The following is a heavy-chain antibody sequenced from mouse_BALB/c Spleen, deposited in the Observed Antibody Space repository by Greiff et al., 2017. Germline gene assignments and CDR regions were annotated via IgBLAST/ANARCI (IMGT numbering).Heavy chain of an antibody. J-gene: IGHJ2*01. CDR1: GFTFSSYA. D-gene: IGHD2-4*01. CDR2: ISSGGST. CDR3: ARICAMNTTEGYYFDY. Sequence: VKLVESGGGLVKPGGSLKLSCAASGFTFSSYAMSWVRQTPEKRLEWVASISSGGSTYYPDSVKGRFTISRDNARNILYLQMSSLRSEDTAMYYCARICAMNTTEGYYFDYWGQGTTLTVSS. V-gene: IGHV5-6-5*01.